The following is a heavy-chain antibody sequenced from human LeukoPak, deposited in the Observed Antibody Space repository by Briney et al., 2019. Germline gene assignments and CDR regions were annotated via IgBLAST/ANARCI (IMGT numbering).Heavy chain of an antibody. V-gene: IGHV1-18*04. CDR1: GYTFTGYY. J-gene: IGHJ4*02. Sequence: ASVKVSCKASGYTFTGYYMHWVRQAPGQGLEWIGWISGYNGNTNYAQNLQGRVTMTTDTSTSTVYMELRSLRSDDTAVYYCARDRVPYYYGSGSHFPFDYWGQGTLVTVSS. CDR3: ARDRVPYYYGSGSHFPFDY. D-gene: IGHD3-10*01. CDR2: ISGYNGNT.